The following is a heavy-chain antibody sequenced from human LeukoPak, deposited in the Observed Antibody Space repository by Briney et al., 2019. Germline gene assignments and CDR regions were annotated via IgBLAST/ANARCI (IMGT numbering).Heavy chain of an antibody. Sequence: PGGSLRLSCAASGFTLSSYWISWVRQAPGKGLEWVANIKQDGSEKYYVDSVKGRFTISRDNAKNSLYLQMNSLRAEDTAVYYCARGGGYYYFDYWGQGTLVTVSS. CDR2: IKQDGSEK. V-gene: IGHV3-7*01. D-gene: IGHD3-22*01. CDR3: ARGGGYYYFDY. J-gene: IGHJ4*02. CDR1: GFTLSSYW.